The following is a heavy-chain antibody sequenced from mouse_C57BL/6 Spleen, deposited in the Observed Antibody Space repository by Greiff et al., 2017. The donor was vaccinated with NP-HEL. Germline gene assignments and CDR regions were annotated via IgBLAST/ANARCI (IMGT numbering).Heavy chain of an antibody. J-gene: IGHJ1*03. CDR1: GYSITSGYY. CDR2: ISYDGSN. V-gene: IGHV3-6*01. D-gene: IGHD1-1*01. Sequence: EVQLQESGPGLVKPSQSLSLTCSVTGYSITSGYYWNWIRQFPGNKLEWMGYISYDGSNNYNPSLKNRISITRDTSKNQFFLKLNSVTTEDTATYYCARDPLITTVVRFDVWGTGTTVTVSS. CDR3: ARDPLITTVVRFDV.